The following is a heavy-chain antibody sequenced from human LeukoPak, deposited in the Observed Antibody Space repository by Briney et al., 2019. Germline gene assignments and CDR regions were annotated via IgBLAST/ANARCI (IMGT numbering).Heavy chain of an antibody. CDR2: IKQDGSEK. CDR1: GFTFSSYW. V-gene: IGHV3-7*01. Sequence: PGGSLRLSCAASGFTFSSYWMSWVRQAPGKGLEWVANIKQDGSEKYYVDPVKGRFTISRDNAKNSLYLQMNSLRAEDTAVYYCARDPVGDPIPYYFDYWGQGTLVTVSS. J-gene: IGHJ4*02. CDR3: ARDPVGDPIPYYFDY. D-gene: IGHD4-17*01.